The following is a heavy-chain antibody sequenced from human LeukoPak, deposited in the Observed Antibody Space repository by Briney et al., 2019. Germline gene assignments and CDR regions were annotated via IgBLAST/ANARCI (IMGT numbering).Heavy chain of an antibody. Sequence: GGSLRLSCAASGFTLSDYYMSWIRQAPGKGLEWVSYISSSGSTIYYADSVKGRFTISRDNAKNSLYLQMNSLRAEDTAVYYCARAVTYYDFWSGYWYYYGMDVWGQGTTVTVSS. CDR2: ISSSGSTI. J-gene: IGHJ6*02. D-gene: IGHD3-3*01. CDR1: GFTLSDYY. CDR3: ARAVTYYDFWSGYWYYYGMDV. V-gene: IGHV3-11*01.